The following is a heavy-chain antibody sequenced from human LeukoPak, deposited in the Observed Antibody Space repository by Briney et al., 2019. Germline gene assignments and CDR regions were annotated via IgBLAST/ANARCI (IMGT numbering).Heavy chain of an antibody. CDR2: MFYSGST. CDR1: GGPISTSNYY. D-gene: IGHD3-22*01. V-gene: IGHV4-39*07. Sequence: PSETLSLTCAVSGGPISTSNYYWGWIRQPRGKGLEWIGNMFYSGSTYYSPSLRSRVTISVDTSKNQFSLKLSSVTAADTGVYYCARRGGGKMIVVVASRCCYVEYWGQRKLGTVSS. J-gene: IGHJ4*02. CDR3: ARRGGGKMIVVVASRCCYVEY.